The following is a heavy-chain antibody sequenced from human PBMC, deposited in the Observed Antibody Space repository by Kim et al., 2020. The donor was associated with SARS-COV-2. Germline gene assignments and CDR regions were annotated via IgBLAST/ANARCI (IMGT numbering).Heavy chain of an antibody. CDR3: AKEEYSSSWTNY. D-gene: IGHD6-13*01. Sequence: GGSLRLSCAASGFTFSSYGMHWVRQAPGKGLEWVAVISYDGSNKYYADSVKGRFTISRDNSKNTLYLQMNSLRAEDTAVYYCAKEEYSSSWTNYWGQGTL. CDR2: ISYDGSNK. J-gene: IGHJ4*02. CDR1: GFTFSSYG. V-gene: IGHV3-33*05.